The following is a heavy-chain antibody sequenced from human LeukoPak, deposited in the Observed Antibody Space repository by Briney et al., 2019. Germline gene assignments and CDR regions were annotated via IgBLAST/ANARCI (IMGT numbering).Heavy chain of an antibody. V-gene: IGHV3-30*02. CDR1: GFVLSDYG. Sequence: GGSLRLSCAASGFVLSDYGMHWVRQAPGKGLEWVAFVRNDGSNEYYGGSVKGRFTISRDKSKNTLYLQMNSLRAEDTAVYSCAKESDSGYHSEGPKNWGLGTLVTVS. CDR3: AKESDSGYHSEGPKN. J-gene: IGHJ4*02. CDR2: VRNDGSNE. D-gene: IGHD5-12*01.